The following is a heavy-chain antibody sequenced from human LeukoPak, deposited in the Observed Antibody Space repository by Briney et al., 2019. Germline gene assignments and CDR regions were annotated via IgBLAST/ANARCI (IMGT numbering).Heavy chain of an antibody. D-gene: IGHD4-11*01. J-gene: IGHJ4*02. CDR3: AKEAQRGFDYSNSLEH. CDR1: GFTFSHFG. V-gene: IGHV3-33*06. CDR2: IWSDGANQ. Sequence: GGSLRLSCEASGFTFSHFGMHWVRQAPGKGLEWVAVIWSDGANQYYADSVKGRFIISRDNFKKTVSLQMESMRAEDPAVYYCAKEAQRGFDYSNSLEHWGQGSLVIVSS.